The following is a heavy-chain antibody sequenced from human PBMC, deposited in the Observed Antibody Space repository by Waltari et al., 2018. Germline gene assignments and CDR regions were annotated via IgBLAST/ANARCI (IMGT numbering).Heavy chain of an antibody. J-gene: IGHJ5*02. Sequence: QLQLQESGPGLVKPSETLSLTCTVSGGSISSSSYYWGWIRQPPGKGLEWIGSIYYSGSTYYNPALNSRVTISVDTSKNQFSLKLSSVTAADTAVYYCARVIVVVPAAMGWFDPWGQGTLVTVSS. CDR2: IYYSGST. CDR1: GGSISSSSYY. CDR3: ARVIVVVPAAMGWFDP. V-gene: IGHV4-39*01. D-gene: IGHD2-2*01.